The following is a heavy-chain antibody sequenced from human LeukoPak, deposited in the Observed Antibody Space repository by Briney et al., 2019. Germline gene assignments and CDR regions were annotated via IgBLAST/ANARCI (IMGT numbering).Heavy chain of an antibody. V-gene: IGHV4-39*01. Sequence: PSETLSLTCTVSGGSISGGGYYWSWIRQHPGKGLEWIACIYYSGSTYYNPSLKSRVTISVDTSKNQFSLKLSSVTAADTAVYYCARIYCSGGSCYPTPWGQGTLVTVSS. J-gene: IGHJ5*02. CDR1: GGSISGGGYY. D-gene: IGHD2-15*01. CDR3: ARIYCSGGSCYPTP. CDR2: IYYSGST.